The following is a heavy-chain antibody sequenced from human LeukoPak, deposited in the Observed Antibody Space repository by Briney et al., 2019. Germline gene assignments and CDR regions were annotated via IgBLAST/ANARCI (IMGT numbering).Heavy chain of an antibody. CDR1: GLAFTNAW. J-gene: IGHJ4*02. CDR3: ARDYYDSSGYYYAGLDY. V-gene: IGHV3-21*01. CDR2: ISSSSSYI. D-gene: IGHD3-22*01. Sequence: PGGSLRLSCTASGLAFTNAWMSWVRQAPGKGLEWVSSISSSSSYIYYADSVKGRFTISRDNAKNSLYLQMNSLRAEDTAVYYCARDYYDSSGYYYAGLDYWGQGTLVTVSS.